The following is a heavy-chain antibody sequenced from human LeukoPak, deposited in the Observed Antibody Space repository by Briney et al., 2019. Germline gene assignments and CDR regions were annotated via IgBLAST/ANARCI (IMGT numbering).Heavy chain of an antibody. CDR2: IYYSGST. CDR3: ARHRDDYGGPLGY. D-gene: IGHD4-23*01. J-gene: IGHJ4*02. CDR1: GGSISSSSYY. V-gene: IGHV4-39*01. Sequence: SETLSLTCTVSGGSISSSSYYWGWIRQPPGKGLECIGSIYYSGSTYYNPSLKSRVTISVDTSKNQFSLKLSSVTAADTAVYYCARHRDDYGGPLGYWGQGTLVTVSS.